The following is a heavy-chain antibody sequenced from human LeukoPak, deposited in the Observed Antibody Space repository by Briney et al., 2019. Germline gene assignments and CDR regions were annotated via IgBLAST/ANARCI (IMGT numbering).Heavy chain of an antibody. Sequence: GESLKISCQGSGYSFTSYWVGWVRQMPGRGLEWMGIIYPGDSDTRYSPSFQGQVTISADKSISTAYLQWSSLKASDTAMYYCARPHGSGSYSFDYWGQGTLVTVSS. CDR3: ARPHGSGSYSFDY. CDR1: GYSFTSYW. V-gene: IGHV5-51*01. D-gene: IGHD3-10*01. J-gene: IGHJ4*02. CDR2: IYPGDSDT.